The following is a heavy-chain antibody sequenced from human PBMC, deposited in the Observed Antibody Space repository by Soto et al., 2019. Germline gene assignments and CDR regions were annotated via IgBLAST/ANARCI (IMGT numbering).Heavy chain of an antibody. D-gene: IGHD3-10*01. Sequence: PSETLSLTCPVSGGSISSGGYYWSWIRQHPGKGLEWIGYIYYSGSTYYNPSLKSRVTISVDTSKNQFSLKLSSVTAADTAVYYCARSLVGGSGSYYPYNWFDPWGQGTLVTVSS. CDR3: ARSLVGGSGSYYPYNWFDP. J-gene: IGHJ5*02. CDR2: IYYSGST. CDR1: GGSISSGGYY. V-gene: IGHV4-31*03.